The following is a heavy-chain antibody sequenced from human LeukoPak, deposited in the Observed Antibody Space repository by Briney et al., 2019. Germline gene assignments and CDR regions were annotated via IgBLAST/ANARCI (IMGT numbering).Heavy chain of an antibody. Sequence: SETLSLTCAVYGGSFSGYYWSWIRQPPGKGLEWIGEINHSGSTNYNPSLKSRVTISVDTSKNQFSLKLSSVTAADTAVYYCARVQKYSGSYYFDYWGQGTLVTVSS. CDR3: ARVQKYSGSYYFDY. CDR1: GGSFSGYY. D-gene: IGHD3-10*01. J-gene: IGHJ4*02. V-gene: IGHV4-34*01. CDR2: INHSGST.